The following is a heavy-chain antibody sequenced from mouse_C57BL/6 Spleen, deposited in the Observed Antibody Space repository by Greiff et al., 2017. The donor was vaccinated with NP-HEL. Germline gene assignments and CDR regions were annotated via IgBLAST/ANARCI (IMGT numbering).Heavy chain of an antibody. CDR2: IYPGSGNT. CDR1: GYTFTDYY. J-gene: IGHJ2*01. V-gene: IGHV1-76*01. Sequence: VQLQQSGAELVRPGASVKLSCKASGYTFTDYYINWVKQRPGQGLEWIARIYPGSGNTYYNEKFKGKATLTAEKSSSTAYMQLSSLTSEDSAVYFCARLRSGYYFDYWGQGTTLTVSS. CDR3: ARLRSGYYFDY. D-gene: IGHD1-1*01.